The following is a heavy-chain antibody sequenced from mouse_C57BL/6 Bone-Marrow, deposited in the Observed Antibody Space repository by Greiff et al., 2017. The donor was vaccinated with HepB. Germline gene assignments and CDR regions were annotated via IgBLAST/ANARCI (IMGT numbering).Heavy chain of an antibody. J-gene: IGHJ4*01. D-gene: IGHD3-2*02. V-gene: IGHV1-80*01. Sequence: QVQLQQSGAELVKPGASVKISCKASGYAFSSYWMNWVKQRPGKGLEWIGQIYPGDGDTNYNGKFKGKATLTAAKTSSTTYMQLSSLTSEDSAVYFCAKGQRQLKAMDYWGQGPSVTVSS. CDR1: GYAFSSYW. CDR3: AKGQRQLKAMDY. CDR2: IYPGDGDT.